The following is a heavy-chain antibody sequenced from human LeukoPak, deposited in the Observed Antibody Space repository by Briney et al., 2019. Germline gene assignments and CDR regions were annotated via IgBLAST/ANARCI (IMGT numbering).Heavy chain of an antibody. Sequence: GGSLRLSCAASGFTFSSYSMNWVRQAPGKGLERVSSISSSSSYIYYADSVKGRFTISRDNAKNSLYLQMNSLRAEDTAVYYCARDRHWDILTGQFDPWGQGTLVTVSS. J-gene: IGHJ5*02. CDR3: ARDRHWDILTGQFDP. D-gene: IGHD3-9*01. CDR1: GFTFSSYS. V-gene: IGHV3-21*01. CDR2: ISSSSSYI.